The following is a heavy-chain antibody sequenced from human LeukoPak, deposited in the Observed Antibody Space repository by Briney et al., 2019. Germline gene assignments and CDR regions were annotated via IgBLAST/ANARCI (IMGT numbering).Heavy chain of an antibody. V-gene: IGHV5-51*01. CDR1: GYSFTSFW. CDR2: IYPGDSET. CDR3: AAIRSYSDAFDI. J-gene: IGHJ3*02. D-gene: IGHD2-21*01. Sequence: GESLKISCQGFGYSFTSFWIGWVRQMPGKGLEWMGIIYPGDSETRYIPSFQGQVTFSGDKSINTAYLQWSSLKASDTAIYYCAAIRSYSDAFDIWGKGTMVTVIS.